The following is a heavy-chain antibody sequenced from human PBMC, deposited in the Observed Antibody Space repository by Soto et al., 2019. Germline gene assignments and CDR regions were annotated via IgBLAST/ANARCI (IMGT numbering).Heavy chain of an antibody. V-gene: IGHV3-23*01. CDR2: IGGTDGDSDGVP. CDR1: GFILNNYA. D-gene: IGHD7-27*01. Sequence: VQLLESGGDLVQPGGSLRLSCVASGFILNNYAMSWVRQAPGKGLEWVSTIGGTDGDSDGVPWYEDSVKGRFAISRDSSAITLFVDLDNLRAEDSALYYCVKRGRNWGAFDFWGQGTTVVVSS. CDR3: VKRGRNWGAFDF. J-gene: IGHJ3*01.